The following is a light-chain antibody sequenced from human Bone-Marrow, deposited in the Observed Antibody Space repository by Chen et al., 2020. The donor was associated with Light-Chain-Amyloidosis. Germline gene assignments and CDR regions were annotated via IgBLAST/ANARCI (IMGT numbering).Light chain of an antibody. CDR2: AAS. J-gene: IGKJ3*01. CDR3: QHDYGTLLA. Sequence: DIQMTQSPSFLSASVGDRVTIPCRASQGISNSLAWYQQKPGKAPKLLLYAASTWESGVPSRSSGSGSGTEYTLAISSLQPEDFATYYCQHDYGTLLAFGPGTKVDIK. CDR1: QGISNS. V-gene: IGKV1-NL1*01.